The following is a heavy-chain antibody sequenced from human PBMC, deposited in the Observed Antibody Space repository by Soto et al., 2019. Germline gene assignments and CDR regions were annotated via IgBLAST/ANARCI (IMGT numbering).Heavy chain of an antibody. CDR2: ISYDGSNK. J-gene: IGHJ6*02. D-gene: IGHD4-17*01. V-gene: IGHV3-30-3*01. Sequence: QVQLVESGGGVVQSGRSLRLSCAASGFTFSSYAMHWVRQAPGKGLEWVAVISYDGSNKYYADSVKGRFTISRDNSKNTLYLQMNSLRAEDTAVYYCARDLTVTTDHYYYYYGMDVWGQGTTVTVSS. CDR3: ARDLTVTTDHYYYYYGMDV. CDR1: GFTFSSYA.